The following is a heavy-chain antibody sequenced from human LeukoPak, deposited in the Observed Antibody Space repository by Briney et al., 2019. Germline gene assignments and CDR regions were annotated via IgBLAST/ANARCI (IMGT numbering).Heavy chain of an antibody. Sequence: AGGSLRLSCAASGFTFSSYAMSWVRQAPGKGLEWVSAISGSGGSTYSADSVKGRFTISRDNSKNTLYLQMNSLRAEDTAVYYCAKDPDYDFWSGRYYFDYWGQGTLVTVSS. D-gene: IGHD3-3*01. CDR3: AKDPDYDFWSGRYYFDY. CDR1: GFTFSSYA. CDR2: ISGSGGST. V-gene: IGHV3-23*01. J-gene: IGHJ4*02.